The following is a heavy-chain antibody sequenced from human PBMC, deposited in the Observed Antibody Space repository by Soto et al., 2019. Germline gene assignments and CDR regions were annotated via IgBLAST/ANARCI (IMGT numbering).Heavy chain of an antibody. Sequence: GGSLRLSCTASGFTFSDYYMSWIRQAPGKGLEWVSYISSSGSTIYYADSVKGRFTISRDNAKNSLYLQMNSLRAEDTAVYYCARSHHYDFWSGYFNYYYYMDVWGKGTTVTVSS. CDR2: ISSSGSTI. CDR3: ARSHHYDFWSGYFNYYYYMDV. D-gene: IGHD3-3*01. CDR1: GFTFSDYY. J-gene: IGHJ6*03. V-gene: IGHV3-11*01.